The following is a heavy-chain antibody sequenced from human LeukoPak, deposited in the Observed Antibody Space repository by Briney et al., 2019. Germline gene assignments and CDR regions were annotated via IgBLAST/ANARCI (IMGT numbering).Heavy chain of an antibody. D-gene: IGHD3-3*01. CDR2: MSPDSGDT. CDR1: GYTFTDYY. J-gene: IGHJ5*02. CDR3: ARVRLRNGYNWFDP. Sequence: GASVKVSCKASGYTFTDYYINWVRQAPGQGLEWMGWMSPDSGDTGSAHKFQGRVTITRNTSITTAYMELRSLTFEDTAVYYCARVRLRNGYNWFDPWGQGTLVTVSS. V-gene: IGHV1-8*03.